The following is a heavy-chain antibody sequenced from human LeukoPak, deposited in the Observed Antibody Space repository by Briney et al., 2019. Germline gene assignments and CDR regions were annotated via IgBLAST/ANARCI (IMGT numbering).Heavy chain of an antibody. CDR1: GFTYSSYW. J-gene: IGHJ6*03. Sequence: PGGSLRLSCAASGFTYSSYWMHWVRQAPGKGLEWVSRINSDGSSTTYADSVKGRFTISRDNAKNTLYLQMNSLRAEDTAVYYCAKDSGIYYYYYYMDVWGKGTTVTVSS. V-gene: IGHV3-74*01. CDR2: INSDGSST. CDR3: AKDSGIYYYYYYMDV.